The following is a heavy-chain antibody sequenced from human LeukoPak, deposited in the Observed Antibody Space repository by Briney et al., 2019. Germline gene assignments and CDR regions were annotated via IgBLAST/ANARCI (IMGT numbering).Heavy chain of an antibody. CDR2: INSEGSST. J-gene: IGHJ4*02. Sequence: GGSLRLSCAASGFTLSSYWMHWVRQAPGKGLVWVSRINSEGSSTAYADSVKGRFTISRDNAKNTLYLQMNSLRAEDTAVYYCAKDPYYDCRAFDYWGQGTLVTVSS. CDR1: GFTLSSYW. CDR3: AKDPYYDCRAFDY. D-gene: IGHD3-22*01. V-gene: IGHV3-74*01.